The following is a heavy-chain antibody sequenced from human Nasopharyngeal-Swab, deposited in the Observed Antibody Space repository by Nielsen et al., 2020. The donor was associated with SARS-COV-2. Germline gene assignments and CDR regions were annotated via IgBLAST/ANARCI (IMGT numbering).Heavy chain of an antibody. V-gene: IGHV3-74*01. J-gene: IGHJ6*02. D-gene: IGHD2-2*01. CDR2: INSDGSST. Sequence: GESLKISWAASGFTFSSYWMHWVRQAPGKGLVWVSRINSDGSSTSYADSVKGRFTISRDNAKNTLYLQMNSLRAEDTAVYYCARDKVVVVPAAIYYYGMDVWGQGTTVTVSS. CDR1: GFTFSSYW. CDR3: ARDKVVVVPAAIYYYGMDV.